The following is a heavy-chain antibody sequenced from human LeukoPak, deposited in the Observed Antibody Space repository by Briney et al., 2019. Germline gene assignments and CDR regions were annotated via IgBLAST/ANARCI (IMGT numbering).Heavy chain of an antibody. CDR1: GFTFSSYD. CDR2: IGTAGDT. D-gene: IGHD3-22*01. J-gene: IGHJ4*02. CDR3: ARDPTKHYYDSSGHFDY. V-gene: IGHV3-13*01. Sequence: PGGSLRLSCAASGFTFSSYDMHWVRQATGKGLEWVSAIGTAGDTYYPGSVKGRFTISRENAKNSLYLQMNSLRAEDTAVYYCARDPTKHYYDSSGHFDYWGQGTLVTVSS.